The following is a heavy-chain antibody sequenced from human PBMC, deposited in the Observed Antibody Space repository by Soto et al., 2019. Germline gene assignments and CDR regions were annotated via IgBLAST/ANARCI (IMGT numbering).Heavy chain of an antibody. CDR1: GFPLKAYA. D-gene: IGHD2-2*01. CDR2: ISGSSASI. J-gene: IGHJ4*02. Sequence: EVQLLESGGGLVQPGGSLRLSCAASGFPLKAYAMGWVRQAPGKGLEWVSLISGSSASIYYTNAVKGRFTISRDNSKNTLYLQMNSLRPKDTAVYYCAKDQVEYCSATSCFGAFDYWGQGALVTVSS. V-gene: IGHV3-23*01. CDR3: AKDQVEYCSATSCFGAFDY.